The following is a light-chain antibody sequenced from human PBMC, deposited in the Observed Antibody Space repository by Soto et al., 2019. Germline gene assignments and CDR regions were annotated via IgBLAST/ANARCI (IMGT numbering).Light chain of an antibody. V-gene: IGKV1-39*01. CDR2: AAS. CDR3: QQSYRTPT. CDR1: QGINSW. Sequence: DIQMTQSPSSVSASVGDRVTITCRASQGINSWLAWYQQKPGKALKLLIYAASTLQSGVPSRFSGSGSGTDYTLTISSLQPEDFATYYCQQSYRTPTFGQGTRLEI. J-gene: IGKJ5*01.